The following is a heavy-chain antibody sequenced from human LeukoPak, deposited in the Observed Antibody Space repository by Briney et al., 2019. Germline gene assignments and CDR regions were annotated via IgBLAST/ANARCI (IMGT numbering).Heavy chain of an antibody. Sequence: GGSLRLSCAASGFTFSSYGMHWVRQAPGKGLEWVAVIWYDGSNKYYADSVKGRFTISRDNSKNTLYLQMNSLRAEDTAVYYCARFDYGGNLGFDYWAREPWSPSPQ. CDR2: IWYDGSNK. CDR3: ARFDYGGNLGFDY. V-gene: IGHV3-33*08. J-gene: IGHJ4*02. CDR1: GFTFSSYG. D-gene: IGHD4-23*01.